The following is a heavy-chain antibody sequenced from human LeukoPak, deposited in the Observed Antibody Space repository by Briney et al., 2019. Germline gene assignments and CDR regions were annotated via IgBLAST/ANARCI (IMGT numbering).Heavy chain of an antibody. Sequence: SETLSLTCAVSGGSISRSGYSWRWIRQPPGKGLEWIGYIYYTGSTYYNPSLKSRLTISLDTSKNQFSLKLSSVTAADTAVYYCARGGDSSGYEGRFDPWGQGTLVTVSS. CDR3: ARGGDSSGYEGRFDP. J-gene: IGHJ5*02. D-gene: IGHD3-22*01. V-gene: IGHV4-30-4*07. CDR1: GGSISRSGYS. CDR2: IYYTGST.